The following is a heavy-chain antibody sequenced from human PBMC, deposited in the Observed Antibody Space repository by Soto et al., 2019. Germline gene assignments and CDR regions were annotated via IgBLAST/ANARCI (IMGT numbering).Heavy chain of an antibody. J-gene: IGHJ6*03. CDR1: GGSVTTYS. V-gene: IGHV4-59*02. CDR3: ARASYYSYMDV. Sequence: SETLSLTCTVSGGSVTTYSWGWIRQPPGKELEWVGYISYSGSTNYNPSLKSRVTISPVTSKNQFSLNLVSVTAADTAVYYCARASYYSYMDVWGQGTTVTVSS. CDR2: ISYSGST.